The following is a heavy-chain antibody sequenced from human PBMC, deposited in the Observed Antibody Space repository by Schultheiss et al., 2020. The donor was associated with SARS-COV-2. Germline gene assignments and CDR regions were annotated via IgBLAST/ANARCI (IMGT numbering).Heavy chain of an antibody. J-gene: IGHJ2*01. V-gene: IGHV3-9*01. Sequence: GGSLRLSCAASGFTFSSYEMNWVRQAPGKGLEWVSGISWNSGSIGYADSVKGRFTISRDNSKNTLYLQMNSLRAEDTAVYYCAKNPPWPARDASSGGLRYFDLWGRGTLVIVSS. D-gene: IGHD6-19*01. CDR1: GFTFSSYE. CDR3: AKNPPWPARDASSGGLRYFDL. CDR2: ISWNSGSI.